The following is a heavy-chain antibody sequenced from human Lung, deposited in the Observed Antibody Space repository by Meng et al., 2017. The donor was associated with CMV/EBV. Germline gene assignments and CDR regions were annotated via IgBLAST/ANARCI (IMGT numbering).Heavy chain of an antibody. CDR1: GYTFASYY. J-gene: IGHJ4*02. CDR2: INPSDDYT. CDR3: ARDPIVGADFDFDY. D-gene: IGHD1-26*01. Sequence: ASXXVSXKASGYTFASYYVHWVRQAPGQGLEWLGLINPSDDYTEYAQKFQGRVTMTRDTSTNTVYMDLSSLRSEDTAVYYCARDPIVGADFDFDYLGQGTLVTVSS. V-gene: IGHV1-46*01.